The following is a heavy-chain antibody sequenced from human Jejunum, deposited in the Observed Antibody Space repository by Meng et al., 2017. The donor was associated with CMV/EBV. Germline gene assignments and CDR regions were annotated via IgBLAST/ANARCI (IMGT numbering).Heavy chain of an antibody. J-gene: IGHJ6*02. Sequence: ASAFTFSDYWMHWVRQAPGKGLVWVSRINNDGGTTVYADSVKGRFTISRDNAKNTLSLQMNSLRAEDTGVYYCVKIDSRYYDVNVWGQGTTVTVSS. V-gene: IGHV3-74*03. CDR1: AFTFSDYW. CDR3: VKIDSRYYDVNV. D-gene: IGHD3-22*01. CDR2: INNDGGTT.